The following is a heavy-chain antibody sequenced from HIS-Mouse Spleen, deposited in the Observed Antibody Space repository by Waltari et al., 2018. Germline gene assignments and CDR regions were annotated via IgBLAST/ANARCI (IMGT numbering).Heavy chain of an antibody. J-gene: IGHJ4*02. V-gene: IGHV3-30*18. D-gene: IGHD1-26*01. CDR2: ISYDGSNK. Sequence: QVQLVESGGGVVQPGRSLRLSCAASGFTFSSYGRHWFRQAPGKGLEWVAVISYDGSNKYYADSVKGRFTISRDNSKNTLYLQMNSLRAEDTAVYYCAKDRGSQFDYWGQGTLVTVSS. CDR1: GFTFSSYG. CDR3: AKDRGSQFDY.